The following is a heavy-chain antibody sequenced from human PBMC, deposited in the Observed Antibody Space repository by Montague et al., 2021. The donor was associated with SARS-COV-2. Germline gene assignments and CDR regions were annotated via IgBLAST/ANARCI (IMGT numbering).Heavy chain of an antibody. CDR3: ARDVGWYSSSWFDY. Sequence: TLSLTRTVSGASISSGGYYWSWIRQHPGKGLEWIGYIYYSGSTYYXPSLKSRVTISVDTSKNQFSLKLSSVTAADTAVYYCARDVGWYSSSWFDYWGQGTLVTVSS. J-gene: IGHJ4*02. CDR2: IYYSGST. CDR1: GASISSGGYY. V-gene: IGHV4-31*03. D-gene: IGHD6-13*01.